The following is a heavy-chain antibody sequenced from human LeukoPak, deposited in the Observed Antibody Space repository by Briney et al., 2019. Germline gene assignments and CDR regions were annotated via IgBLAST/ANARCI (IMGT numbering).Heavy chain of an antibody. Sequence: SETLSLTCTVSGGSISNTSYYWSWVRQPPGKGLEWIGESNHSGSTNYNPSLKSRVTITVDTSKNQFSLKLSSVTAADTAVYYCASQAYCSGGSCSSDRNHYYYGMDVWGQGTTVTVSS. J-gene: IGHJ6*02. V-gene: IGHV4-39*07. CDR3: ASQAYCSGGSCSSDRNHYYYGMDV. CDR1: GGSISNTSYY. CDR2: SNHSGST. D-gene: IGHD2-15*01.